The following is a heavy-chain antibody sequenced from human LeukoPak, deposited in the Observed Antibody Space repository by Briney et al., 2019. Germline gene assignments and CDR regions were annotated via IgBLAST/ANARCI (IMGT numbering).Heavy chain of an antibody. D-gene: IGHD6-19*01. CDR2: INTNTGNP. CDR1: GYSFTSFA. J-gene: IGHJ4*02. CDR3: ARGAGEAVAKN. V-gene: IGHV7-4-1*02. Sequence: ASVKVSCKASGYSFTSFAMNWVRQAPGQGLEWMGWINTNTGNPTYAQGFSGQFVFSLDTSVSTAYLQISNLKTEDTAVYYCARGAGEAVAKNGGQGTLVPAPS.